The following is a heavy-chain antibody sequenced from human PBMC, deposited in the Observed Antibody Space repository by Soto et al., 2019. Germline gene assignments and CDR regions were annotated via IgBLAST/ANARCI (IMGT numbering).Heavy chain of an antibody. CDR2: ISGSGGST. V-gene: IGHV3-23*01. Sequence: GESLKISCAASGFTFSSYAMSWVRQAPGKGLEWVSAISGSGGSTYYADSVKGRFTISRDNSKNTLYLQMNSLRAEDTAVYYCAKRIVGATYYYYGMDVWGQGTTVTVSS. D-gene: IGHD1-26*01. J-gene: IGHJ6*02. CDR1: GFTFSSYA. CDR3: AKRIVGATYYYYGMDV.